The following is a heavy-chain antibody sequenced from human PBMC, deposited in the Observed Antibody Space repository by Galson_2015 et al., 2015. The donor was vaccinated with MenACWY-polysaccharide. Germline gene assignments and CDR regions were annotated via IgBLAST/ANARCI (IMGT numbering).Heavy chain of an antibody. CDR3: AKVAVAGPMSFFDY. J-gene: IGHJ4*02. CDR2: VSGSGSST. D-gene: IGHD6-19*01. Sequence: CAASRFTFSSYAMSWVRQAPGKGLEWVSTVSGSGSSTYYADSVKGRFTISRDNSKNTLYLQMGSLRAEDTAVYYCAKVAVAGPMSFFDYWGQGTLVTVSS. CDR1: RFTFSSYA. V-gene: IGHV3-23*01.